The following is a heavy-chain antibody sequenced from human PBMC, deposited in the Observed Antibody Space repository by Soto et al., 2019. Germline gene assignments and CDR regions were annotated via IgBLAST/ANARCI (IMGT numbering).Heavy chain of an antibody. J-gene: IGHJ4*02. CDR1: AGSFSGYY. D-gene: IGHD3-10*01. CDR3: ARSLGPMVRGVIRN. Sequence: QLQQCGAGLLKPSETLSLTCAVYAGSFSGYYWSWIRQPPGKGLEWIGEINHSGSTNYNPSLKSRVTISVDTSKNQFSLKLSSVTAADTAVYYCARSLGPMVRGVIRNWGQGTLVTVSS. CDR2: INHSGST. V-gene: IGHV4-34*01.